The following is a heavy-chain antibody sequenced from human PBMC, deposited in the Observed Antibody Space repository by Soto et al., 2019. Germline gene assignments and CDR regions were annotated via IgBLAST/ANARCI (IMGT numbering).Heavy chain of an antibody. CDR3: XXXXXXXXXYFDY. V-gene: IGHV4-39*01. Sequence: QLQLQASGPGLVKPSETLSLTCTVSGGSINSRGYYWGWIXQLPGKGLEWIGTIYYSGRTYSNPSLKXXXXXXXXXXXXXXXXXXXXXXXXXXXXXXXXXXXXXXXXYFDYWGEGTLGTVSS. CDR2: IYYSGRT. CDR1: GGSINSRGYY. J-gene: IGHJ4*02.